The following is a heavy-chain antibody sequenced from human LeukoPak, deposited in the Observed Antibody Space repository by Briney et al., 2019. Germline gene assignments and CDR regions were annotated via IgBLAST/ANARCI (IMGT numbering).Heavy chain of an antibody. V-gene: IGHV3-21*01. D-gene: IGHD7-27*01. CDR1: GFTFSSYS. Sequence: GGSLRLSCAASGFTFSSYSMNWVRQAPGKGLEWVSSISSSSSYIYYADSVKGRFTISRDNAKNSLYLQMNSLRAEDTAVYYCARGPPNWGYDYWGPGTLVTVSS. CDR3: ARGPPNWGYDY. CDR2: ISSSSSYI. J-gene: IGHJ4*02.